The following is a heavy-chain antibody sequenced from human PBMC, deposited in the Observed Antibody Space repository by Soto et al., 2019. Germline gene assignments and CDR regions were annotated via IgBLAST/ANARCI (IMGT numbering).Heavy chain of an antibody. Sequence: SETLSLTCAVYGGSFSGYYWSWIRQPPGKGLEWIGEINHSGSTNYNPSLKSRVTISVDTSKNQFSLKLSSVTAADTAVYYCARGGSDIVVVVAATPARYFDYWGQGTLVTVSS. D-gene: IGHD2-15*01. J-gene: IGHJ4*02. CDR2: INHSGST. CDR1: GGSFSGYY. V-gene: IGHV4-34*01. CDR3: ARGGSDIVVVVAATPARYFDY.